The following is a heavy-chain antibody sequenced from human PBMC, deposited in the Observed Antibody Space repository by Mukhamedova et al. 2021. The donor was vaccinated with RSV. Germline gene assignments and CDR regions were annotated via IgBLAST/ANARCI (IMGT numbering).Heavy chain of an antibody. V-gene: IGHV3-23*01. D-gene: IGHD3-10*01. Sequence: YADSVKGRFTISRDNSENTLYLQINSLRAEDTAVYYCVKDPVVSHSGSGIYYFDYWGQGTLVTVSS. CDR3: VKDPVVSHSGSGIYYFDY. J-gene: IGHJ4*02.